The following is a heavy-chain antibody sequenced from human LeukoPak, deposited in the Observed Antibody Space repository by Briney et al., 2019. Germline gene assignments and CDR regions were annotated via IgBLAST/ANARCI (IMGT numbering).Heavy chain of an antibody. CDR3: ASPWDIVVVPASAGDAFDI. D-gene: IGHD2-2*01. CDR2: IYYSGST. Sequence: PSETLSLTCTVSGGSISSSSYYWGWIRQPPGKGPEWIGSIYYSGSTYYNPSLKSRVTISVDTSKNQFSLKLSSVTAADTAVYYCASPWDIVVVPASAGDAFDIWGQGTMVTVSS. J-gene: IGHJ3*02. CDR1: GGSISSSSYY. V-gene: IGHV4-39*01.